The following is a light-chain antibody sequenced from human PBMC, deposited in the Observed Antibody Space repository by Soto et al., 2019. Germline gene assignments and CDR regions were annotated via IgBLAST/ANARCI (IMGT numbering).Light chain of an antibody. J-gene: IGKJ1*01. Sequence: VQMTQSPSTLSASVGNGVTITFRASQRISTWLAWYQQKPGKAPKLLISDASSLETGVPSRFSGSGSGTEFTLTINSLQPDDFATYYCQQYKSYWTFGQGTKVDIK. CDR3: QQYKSYWT. V-gene: IGKV1-5*01. CDR1: QRISTW. CDR2: DAS.